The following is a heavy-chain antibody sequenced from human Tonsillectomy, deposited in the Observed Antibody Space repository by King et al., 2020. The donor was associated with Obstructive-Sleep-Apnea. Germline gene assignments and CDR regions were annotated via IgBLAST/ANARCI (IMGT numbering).Heavy chain of an antibody. CDR1: GFTFNSYA. Sequence: VQLVESGGGLVQPGGSLRLSCAASGFTFNSYAISWVRQAPGKGLEGVSGFSGSGGSTYYANPVKGRFTISRDNSKNTLYLQMNSLRAEDTAVYYCAKDPIYDSSKYWGQGTLVTVSS. CDR2: FSGSGGST. D-gene: IGHD3-22*01. CDR3: AKDPIYDSSKY. V-gene: IGHV3-23*04. J-gene: IGHJ4*02.